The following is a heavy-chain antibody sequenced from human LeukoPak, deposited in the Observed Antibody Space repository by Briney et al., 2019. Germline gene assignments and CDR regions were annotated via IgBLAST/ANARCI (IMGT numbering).Heavy chain of an antibody. Sequence: SQTLSLTCTVSGGSISSGSYYWSWIRQPAGKGLEWIGRMYASGSTNYNPSLKSRVTISVDTSKNQFSLKLSSVTAADTAVYYCARGVGSGYTDDWGQGTLVTVFS. CDR3: ARGVGSGYTDD. D-gene: IGHD3-22*01. CDR2: MYASGST. J-gene: IGHJ4*02. V-gene: IGHV4-61*02. CDR1: GGSISSGSYY.